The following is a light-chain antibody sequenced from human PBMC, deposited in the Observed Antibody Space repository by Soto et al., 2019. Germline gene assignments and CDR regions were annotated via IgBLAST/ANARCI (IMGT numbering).Light chain of an antibody. J-gene: IGKJ4*01. CDR3: QQRMNWPLT. V-gene: IGKV3-11*01. CDR2: DAS. Sequence: EVVLTQSPVTLSLSPGERATLSCRASQSFRGLLAWYQQKPGQAPRLLIFDASTRASGIPPRFSGSGSGTDFTLTITRVDPDDFAVYYCQQRMNWPLTFGGGTKVDIK. CDR1: QSFRGL.